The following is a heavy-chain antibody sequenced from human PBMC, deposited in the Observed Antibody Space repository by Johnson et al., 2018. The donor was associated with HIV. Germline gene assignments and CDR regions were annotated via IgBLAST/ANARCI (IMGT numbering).Heavy chain of an antibody. Sequence: VQLVESGGGVVRPGGSLRLSCAASGFTFDDYGMSWVRQAPGKGLEWVSGINWNGGSKGYADAVQGRFTISRDNAKKSLYLQLNSLRAEDTAVYYCGRAKGNSYYGSGHDAFDIWGRGTIVTVSS. V-gene: IGHV3-20*04. CDR2: INWNGGSK. J-gene: IGHJ3*02. CDR1: GFTFDDYG. CDR3: GRAKGNSYYGSGHDAFDI. D-gene: IGHD3-10*01.